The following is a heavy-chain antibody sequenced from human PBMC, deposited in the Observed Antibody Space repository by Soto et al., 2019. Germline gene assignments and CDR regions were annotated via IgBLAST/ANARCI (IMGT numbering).Heavy chain of an antibody. J-gene: IGHJ4*02. V-gene: IGHV3-23*01. Sequence: PGGSLRLSWEASGFTFSDFGMSWVRQIPGKGLEWVSTVNNDGRNTHYADSVEGRFTISRDNSKNTLYLQMGSLRAEDTAIYYCAKDAGNEESLFDYWGQGTLVTVSS. CDR3: AKDAGNEESLFDY. CDR2: VNNDGRNT. CDR1: GFTFSDFG.